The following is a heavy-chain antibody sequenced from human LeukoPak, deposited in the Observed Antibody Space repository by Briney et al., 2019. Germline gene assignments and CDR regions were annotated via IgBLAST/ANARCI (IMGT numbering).Heavy chain of an antibody. CDR1: GGSISSYY. V-gene: IGHV4-59*08. Sequence: SETLSLTCTVSGGSISSYYWNWIRQPPGKGLEWIGYIYYRGSTNYNPSLKSRVTISVDTSKNQFSLKLSSVTAADTAVYYCARHVTGYYFDSWGQGTLVTVSS. J-gene: IGHJ4*02. CDR2: IYYRGST. D-gene: IGHD1-14*01. CDR3: ARHVTGYYFDS.